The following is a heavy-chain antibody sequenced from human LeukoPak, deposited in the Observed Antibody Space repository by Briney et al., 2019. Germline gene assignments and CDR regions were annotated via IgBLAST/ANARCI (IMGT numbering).Heavy chain of an antibody. J-gene: IGHJ4*02. D-gene: IGHD3-3*01. CDR3: ARGEGILRFSPICDY. CDR1: GFTFSDYY. CDR2: ISSSGSTI. Sequence: GGSLRLSCAASGFTFSDYYMSWIRQAPGKGLEWVSYISSSGSTIYYADSVKGRFTISRDSAKNSLYLQMNSLRAEDTAVYYCARGEGILRFSPICDYWGQGTLVTVSS. V-gene: IGHV3-11*04.